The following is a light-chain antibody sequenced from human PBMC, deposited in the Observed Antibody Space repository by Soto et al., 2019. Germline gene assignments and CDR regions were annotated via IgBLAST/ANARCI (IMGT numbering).Light chain of an antibody. CDR2: EVS. CDR1: SRDVGSHNF. J-gene: IGLJ2*01. Sequence: QSVLTQPASVSGSPGQSVTISCTGTSRDVGSHNFVSWYQQHPGKAPKLMIYEVSKRPSGVSNRFSGSKSGNTASLTISGXXXXXXAYYYCYSYVGAISFGGGTKVTVL. CDR3: YSYVGAIS. V-gene: IGLV2-23*02.